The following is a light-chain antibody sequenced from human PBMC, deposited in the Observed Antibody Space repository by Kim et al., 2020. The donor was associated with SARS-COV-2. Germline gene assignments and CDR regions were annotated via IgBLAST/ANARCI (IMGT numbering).Light chain of an antibody. Sequence: VSPGQPASITCSGDSLGDKYVCWYQQKPGQSPVLVIYQDDKRPSGIPERFSGSNSGNTATLTISGTQAMDESDYYCQAWDSSTHVVFGGGTQLTVL. CDR3: QAWDSSTHVV. CDR2: QDD. V-gene: IGLV3-1*01. CDR1: SLGDKY. J-gene: IGLJ2*01.